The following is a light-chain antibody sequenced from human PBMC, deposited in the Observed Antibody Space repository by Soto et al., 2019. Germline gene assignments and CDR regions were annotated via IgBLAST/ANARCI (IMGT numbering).Light chain of an antibody. V-gene: IGKV1-5*01. J-gene: IGKJ1*01. CDR3: QQYNTDSGRA. Sequence: DIQMTQSPSTLSASVGDRVTITCRASQSISPWLAWYQQKPGKAPKLLIYDVSSLESGAPSRFSGSGSGTEFTLTISNLQPDDFATYYCQQYNTDSGRAFGQGTKVDIK. CDR2: DVS. CDR1: QSISPW.